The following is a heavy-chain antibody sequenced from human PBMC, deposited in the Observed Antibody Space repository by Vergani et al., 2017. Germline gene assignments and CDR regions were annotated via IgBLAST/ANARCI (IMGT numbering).Heavy chain of an antibody. CDR1: GFTFSDYY. CDR2: ISSSGSTI. J-gene: IGHJ6*03. Sequence: QVQLVESGGGLVKPGGSLRLSCAASGFTFSDYYMSWIRQAPGKGLEWVSYISSSGSTIYYADSVKGRFTISRDNAKNSLYLQMNSLRAEDTAVYYCARSVGYXSSTSCYIIPYYYYYMDVWGKGTTVTVSS. V-gene: IGHV3-11*01. D-gene: IGHD2-2*02. CDR3: ARSVGYXSSTSCYIIPYYYYYMDV.